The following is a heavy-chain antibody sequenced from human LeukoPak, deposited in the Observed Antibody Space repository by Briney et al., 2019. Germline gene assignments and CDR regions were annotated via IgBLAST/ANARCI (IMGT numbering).Heavy chain of an antibody. Sequence: PSETLSLTCAVYGGSFSGYYWSWIRQPPGKGLEWIGEINHSGSTNYNPSLKSRVTISVDTSKNQFSLKLSSVTAADTAVYYCARMVAVSTFDYWGQGTLVTVSS. V-gene: IGHV4-34*01. CDR1: GGSFSGYY. J-gene: IGHJ4*02. CDR3: ARMVAVSTFDY. D-gene: IGHD3-10*01. CDR2: INHSGST.